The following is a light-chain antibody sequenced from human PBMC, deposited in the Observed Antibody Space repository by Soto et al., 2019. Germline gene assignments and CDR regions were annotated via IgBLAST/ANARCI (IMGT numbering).Light chain of an antibody. CDR1: QNIITY. J-gene: IGKJ1*01. Sequence: DVQLTQSPSSLSVFVGDSVTVTCRASQNIITYLHWYHQKPGEAPTLLINAASTLQSGVPSRFSGSGSGTDFTLTINSLQPEDVGTYYSQQSYSNPTFGQGTTVEIK. V-gene: IGKV1-39*01. CDR2: AAS. CDR3: QQSYSNPT.